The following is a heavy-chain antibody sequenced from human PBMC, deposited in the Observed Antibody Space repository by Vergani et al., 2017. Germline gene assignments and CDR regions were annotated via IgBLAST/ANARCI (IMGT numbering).Heavy chain of an antibody. CDR1: GFTVSSNY. D-gene: IGHD3-10*01. J-gene: IGHJ5*02. Sequence: EVQLVESGGGLIQPGGSLRLSCAASGFTVSSNYMSWVRQAPGKGLEWVSVIYSGGSTYYAASVKGRFTISRDNSKNTLYLQMNSLRAEDTAVYYCAREKDYYGSGSYPRGWFDPWGQGTLVTVSS. CDR3: AREKDYYGSGSYPRGWFDP. CDR2: IYSGGST. V-gene: IGHV3-53*01.